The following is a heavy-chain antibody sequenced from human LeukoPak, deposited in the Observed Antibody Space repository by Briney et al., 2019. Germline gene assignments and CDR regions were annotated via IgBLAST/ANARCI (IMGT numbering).Heavy chain of an antibody. Sequence: KPSETLSLTCAVYGGSFSGYYWSWIRQPPGKGLEWIGEINHSGSTNYNPSLKSRVTISVDTSKNQFSLELSSVTAADTAVYYCARGLNDILTGYLHAFDIWGQGTMVTVSS. V-gene: IGHV4-34*01. J-gene: IGHJ3*02. D-gene: IGHD3-9*01. CDR3: ARGLNDILTGYLHAFDI. CDR1: GGSFSGYY. CDR2: INHSGST.